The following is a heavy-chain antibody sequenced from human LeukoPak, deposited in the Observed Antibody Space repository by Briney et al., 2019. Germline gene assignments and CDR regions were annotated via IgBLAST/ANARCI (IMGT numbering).Heavy chain of an antibody. D-gene: IGHD1-26*01. J-gene: IGHJ5*02. CDR1: GGTFSSYA. CDR2: IIPIFGTA. Sequence: SVKVSCKASGGTFSSYAISWVRQAPGQGLEWMGGIIPIFGTANYAQKFQGRVTITADESTSTAYMELSSLRSEATAVYYCARETDLIVGATYSWFDPWGQGTLVTVSS. CDR3: ARETDLIVGATYSWFDP. V-gene: IGHV1-69*13.